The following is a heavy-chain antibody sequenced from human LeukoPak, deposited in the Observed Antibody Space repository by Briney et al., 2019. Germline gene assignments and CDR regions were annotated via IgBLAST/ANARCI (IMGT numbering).Heavy chain of an antibody. CDR1: GYTFTSYD. J-gene: IGHJ3*02. D-gene: IGHD6-13*01. Sequence: ASVKVSCKASGYTFTSYDINWVRQATGQGLEWMGWMNPNSGNTGYAQKFQGRVTITRNTSISTAYMELSSLRSEDTAVYYCARGSSMYSSSWPKWAFDIWGQGTMVTVSS. CDR3: ARGSSMYSSSWPKWAFDI. V-gene: IGHV1-8*03. CDR2: MNPNSGNT.